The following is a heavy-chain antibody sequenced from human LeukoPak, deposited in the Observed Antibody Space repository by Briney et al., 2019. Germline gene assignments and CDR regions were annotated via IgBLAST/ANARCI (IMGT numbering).Heavy chain of an antibody. Sequence: GRSLRLSCAASGFTFSSYGMHWVRQAPGKGLEWVAVISYDGSNKYYADSVKGRFTISRDNSKNTLYLQMNSLRAEDTAVYYCARVRQYSYGYSYYGMDVWGQGTTVTVSS. V-gene: IGHV3-30*03. CDR1: GFTFSSYG. CDR3: ARVRQYSYGYSYYGMDV. J-gene: IGHJ6*02. D-gene: IGHD5-18*01. CDR2: ISYDGSNK.